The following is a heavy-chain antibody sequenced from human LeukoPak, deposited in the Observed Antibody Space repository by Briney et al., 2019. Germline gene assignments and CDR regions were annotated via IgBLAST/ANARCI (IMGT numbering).Heavy chain of an antibody. CDR1: GFTFGDYA. Sequence: GGSLRLSCTASGFTFGDYAMSWVRQAPGKGLEWVGFIRSKTYGGTTEYAASVKGRFTISRDDSKSIAYLQMNSLKTEDTAVYYCAKSQFFGVVAGTFDYWGQGTLVTVSS. D-gene: IGHD6-19*01. J-gene: IGHJ4*02. CDR2: IRSKTYGGTT. V-gene: IGHV3-49*04. CDR3: AKSQFFGVVAGTFDY.